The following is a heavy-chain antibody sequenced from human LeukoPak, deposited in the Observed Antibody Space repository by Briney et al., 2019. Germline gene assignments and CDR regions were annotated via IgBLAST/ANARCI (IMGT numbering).Heavy chain of an antibody. D-gene: IGHD6-13*01. CDR2: MNPNSGNT. V-gene: IGHV1-8*03. Sequence: ASVKVSCKASGYTFTSYDINWVRQATGQGLEWMGWMNPNSGNTGYAQKFQGRVTITRNTSISTAYMELSSLRSEDTAVYYCARRKRWAAAGDYWGQGTLVTVSS. CDR3: ARRKRWAAAGDY. CDR1: GYTFTSYD. J-gene: IGHJ4*02.